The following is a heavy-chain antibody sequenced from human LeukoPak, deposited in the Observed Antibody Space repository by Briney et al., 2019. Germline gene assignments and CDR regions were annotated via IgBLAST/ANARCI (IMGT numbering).Heavy chain of an antibody. CDR2: IIPIFGTA. Sequence: GSSVKVSCKASGGTFSSYAISWVRQAPGQGLEWMGGIIPIFGTANYAQKFQGRVTITADDSTSTAYMELSSLRSEDTAVYYCARPYSSGRAYYYYYMDVWGKGTTVTVSS. CDR3: ARPYSSGRAYYYYYMDV. CDR1: GGTFSSYA. J-gene: IGHJ6*03. V-gene: IGHV1-69*01. D-gene: IGHD6-19*01.